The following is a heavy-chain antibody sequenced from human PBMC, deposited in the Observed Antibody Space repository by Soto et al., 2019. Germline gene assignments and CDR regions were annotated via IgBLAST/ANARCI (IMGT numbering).Heavy chain of an antibody. CDR1: GGSFSGYY. D-gene: IGHD3-3*01. V-gene: IGHV4-34*01. Sequence: SETLSLTCAVYGGSFSGYYWSRIRQPPGKGLEWIGEINHSGSTNYNPSLKSRVTISVDTSKNQFSLKLSSVTAADTAVYYCARAPRFLEWLSNDYYGMDVWGQGSTVTV. CDR3: ARAPRFLEWLSNDYYGMDV. J-gene: IGHJ6*02. CDR2: INHSGST.